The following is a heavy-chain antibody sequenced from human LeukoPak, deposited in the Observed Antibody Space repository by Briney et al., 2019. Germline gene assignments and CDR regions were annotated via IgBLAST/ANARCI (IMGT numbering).Heavy chain of an antibody. CDR1: GFSFSGHG. J-gene: IGHJ4*02. Sequence: PGGSLRLSCAASGFSFSGHGMYWVRQAPGKGLEWVAFIGYDGRDQYYADSVKGRFTISRDNSKNMVSLQMNSLRAEDTAVYYCAKDVSQAWQLVGHWGQGTLVTVFS. V-gene: IGHV3-30*02. D-gene: IGHD6-13*01. CDR2: IGYDGRDQ. CDR3: AKDVSQAWQLVGH.